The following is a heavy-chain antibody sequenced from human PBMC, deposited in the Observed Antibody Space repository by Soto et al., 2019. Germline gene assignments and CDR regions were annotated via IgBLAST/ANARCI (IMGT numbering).Heavy chain of an antibody. CDR2: IYYSGST. V-gene: IGHV4-39*01. D-gene: IGHD3-10*01. J-gene: IGHJ3*02. Sequence: SETLSLTCTVSGGSISSSSYYWGWIRQPPGKGLEWIGSIYYSGSTYYNPSLKSRVTISVDTSKNQFSLKLSSVTAADTAVYYCASPGTMVRGVIITKGAFDIWGQGTMVTVSS. CDR3: ASPGTMVRGVIITKGAFDI. CDR1: GGSISSSSYY.